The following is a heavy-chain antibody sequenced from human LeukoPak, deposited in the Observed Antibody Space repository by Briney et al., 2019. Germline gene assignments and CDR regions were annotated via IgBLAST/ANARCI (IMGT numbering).Heavy chain of an antibody. J-gene: IGHJ4*02. CDR1: GFTFSSYG. CDR2: IRYDGSNK. D-gene: IGHD1-20*01. Sequence: GGSLRLSCAASGFTFSSYGMHWVRQAPGKGLEWVAFIRYDGSNKYYADSVRGRFTISRDNSKNTLYLQMNSPRAEDTAVYYCAKDPQYNWNEIDYWGQGTLVTVSS. CDR3: AKDPQYNWNEIDY. V-gene: IGHV3-30*02.